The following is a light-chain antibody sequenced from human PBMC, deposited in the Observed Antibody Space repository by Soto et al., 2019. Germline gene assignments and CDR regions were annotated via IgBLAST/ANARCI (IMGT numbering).Light chain of an antibody. V-gene: IGLV2-23*01. CDR1: SSDVGSYNL. Sequence: QSVLTQPASVSGSPGQSITISCTGTSSDVGSYNLVSWYQQHPGKAPKLMIYEGSKRPSGVSNRFSGSKSGNTASLTISGLQAEDEADYYCCSYAGSSTPLVFGTGTKLTVI. CDR3: CSYAGSSTPLV. J-gene: IGLJ1*01. CDR2: EGS.